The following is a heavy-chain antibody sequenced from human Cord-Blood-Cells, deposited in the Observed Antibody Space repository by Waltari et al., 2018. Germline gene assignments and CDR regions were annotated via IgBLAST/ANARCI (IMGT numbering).Heavy chain of an antibody. Sequence: QVQLVESGGGVVQPGRSLSLSCAASGFTFSSYGMHWVRQAPGKGLEWVAVIWYDGSNKYYADSVKGRFTISRDNSKNTLYLQMNSLRAEDTAVYYCARAEAGYWYFDLWGRGTLVTVAS. CDR1: GFTFSSYG. CDR2: IWYDGSNK. V-gene: IGHV3-33*01. J-gene: IGHJ2*01. CDR3: ARAEAGYWYFDL.